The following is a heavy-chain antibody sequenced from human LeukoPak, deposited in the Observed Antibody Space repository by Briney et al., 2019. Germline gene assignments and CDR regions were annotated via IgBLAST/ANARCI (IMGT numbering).Heavy chain of an antibody. CDR3: ARGPARRWFGP. V-gene: IGHV4-34*01. CDR2: INHSGST. D-gene: IGHD6-6*01. J-gene: IGHJ5*02. Sequence: SETLSLTCAVYGGSFSGYYWSWIRQPPGKGLEWIGEINHSGSTNYNTSLKSRVTISVDTSKNQFSPKLSSVTAADTAVYYCARGPARRWFGPWGQGTLVTVSS. CDR1: GGSFSGYY.